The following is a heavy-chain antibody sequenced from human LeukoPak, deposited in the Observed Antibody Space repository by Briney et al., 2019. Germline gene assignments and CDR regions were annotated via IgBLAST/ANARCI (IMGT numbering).Heavy chain of an antibody. CDR3: ARDCRAYYDFWSGYYNWFDP. D-gene: IGHD3-3*01. Sequence: GGSLRLSCAASGFTFDDYAMHWVRQAPGKGLEWVSGISWNSGSIGYADSVKGRFTISRDNAKNSLYLQMNSLRAEDTAVYYCARDCRAYYDFWSGYYNWFDPWGQGTLVTVSS. V-gene: IGHV3-9*01. J-gene: IGHJ5*02. CDR1: GFTFDDYA. CDR2: ISWNSGSI.